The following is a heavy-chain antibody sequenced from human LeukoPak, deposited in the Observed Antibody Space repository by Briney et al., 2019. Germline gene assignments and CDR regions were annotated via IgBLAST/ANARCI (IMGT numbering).Heavy chain of an antibody. D-gene: IGHD1-26*01. J-gene: IGHJ4*02. CDR3: ARGGVVGPTAY. CDR1: GFTFSGYE. V-gene: IGHV3-48*03. CDR2: ISSTGRTI. Sequence: GGSLRLSCAVSGFTFSGYEMNWVRQAPGKGLEWVSFISSTGRTIYYADSVKGRFTISRDNAKNSLYLQMNSLRAEDTAVYYCARGGVVGPTAYWGQGTLVSVSS.